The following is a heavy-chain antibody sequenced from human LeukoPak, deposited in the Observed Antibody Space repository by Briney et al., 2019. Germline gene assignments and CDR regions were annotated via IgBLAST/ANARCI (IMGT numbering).Heavy chain of an antibody. J-gene: IGHJ4*02. CDR1: GFTFSSYA. D-gene: IGHD3-10*01. CDR3: APYWYGSGTSLGY. V-gene: IGHV3-30-3*01. CDR2: ISYDGSNK. Sequence: GGSLRLSCAASGFTFSSYAMHWVRQAPGKGLEWVAVISYDGSNKYYADSVKGRFTISRDNSKNTLYLQMNSLRAEDTAVYLCAPYWYGSGTSLGYWGQGTLVTVSS.